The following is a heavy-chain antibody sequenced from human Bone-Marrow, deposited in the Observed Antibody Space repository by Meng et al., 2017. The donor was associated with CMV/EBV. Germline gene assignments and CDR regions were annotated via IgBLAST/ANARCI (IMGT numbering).Heavy chain of an antibody. CDR3: ARDGWSPGGFDV. CDR2: ISSSSSYI. J-gene: IGHJ6*02. D-gene: IGHD3-3*01. Sequence: GDSLKTSCAASGFTFSNYNMGWVRQAPGKGLEWVSSISSSSSYIYFADSVKGRFTISRDNAKSSLYLQMNSLRAEDTAVYYCARDGWSPGGFDVWGQGTTVTVSS. V-gene: IGHV3-21*01. CDR1: GFTFSNYN.